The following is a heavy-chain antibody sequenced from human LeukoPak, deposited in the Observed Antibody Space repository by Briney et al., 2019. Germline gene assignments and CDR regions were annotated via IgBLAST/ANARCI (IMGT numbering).Heavy chain of an antibody. V-gene: IGHV5-51*01. CDR1: GYSFTSCW. CDR3: ARYTTAAFDY. D-gene: IGHD6-13*01. CDR2: VFPGDSDT. Sequence: GESLKISCESSGYSFTSCWIGWVRQMPGKGLEWMGLVFPGDSDTRYSPSFQGQVTISADKSISTAYMQWSSLKASDTAMYYCARYTTAAFDYWGQGTLVTVSS. J-gene: IGHJ4*02.